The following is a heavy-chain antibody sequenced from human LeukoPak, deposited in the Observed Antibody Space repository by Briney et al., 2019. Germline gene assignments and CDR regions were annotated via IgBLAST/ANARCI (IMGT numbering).Heavy chain of an antibody. V-gene: IGHV1-18*01. CDR1: GYSFTSYG. D-gene: IGHD6-6*01. CDR2: ISAYNGAA. CDR3: ARDSSSSINWFDP. J-gene: IGHJ5*02. Sequence: ASVKVSCKTSGYSFTSYGISWVRQAPGQGLEWMGWISAYNGAAKYAQKPQGRVTMTTDTSTSTAYMELRSLRSDDTAVYYCARDSSSSINWFDPWGQGALVTVSS.